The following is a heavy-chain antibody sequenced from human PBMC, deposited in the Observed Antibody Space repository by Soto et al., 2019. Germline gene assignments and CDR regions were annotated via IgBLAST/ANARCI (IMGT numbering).Heavy chain of an antibody. Sequence: GGSLRLSCAASGVTFSNYWMSWVRQAPGKGLEWVANIKQDGSEKYYVDSVKGRFTISRDNGKNSLYLQMNSLRAEDTAVYYCASLARESSGYYFHYFDYWDQGTLVTVSS. J-gene: IGHJ4*02. D-gene: IGHD3-22*01. V-gene: IGHV3-7*03. CDR2: IKQDGSEK. CDR1: GVTFSNYW. CDR3: ASLARESSGYYFHYFDY.